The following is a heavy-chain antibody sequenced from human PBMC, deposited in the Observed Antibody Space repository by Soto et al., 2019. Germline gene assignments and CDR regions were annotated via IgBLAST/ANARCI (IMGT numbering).Heavy chain of an antibody. Sequence: EVQLLESGGDLVQPGGSLRLSCAASGFTFSNFGMSWVRQAPGKGLEWVSAISASSASTYYADSVLGRFTISRDNSTNKSYPPMNSMRGEDKADYYCATAPHAEYSAYDLDFDDWGQGTEVTVSS. CDR3: ATAPHAEYSAYDLDFDD. D-gene: IGHD5-12*01. CDR1: GFTFSNFG. CDR2: ISASSAST. J-gene: IGHJ4*01. V-gene: IGHV3-23*01.